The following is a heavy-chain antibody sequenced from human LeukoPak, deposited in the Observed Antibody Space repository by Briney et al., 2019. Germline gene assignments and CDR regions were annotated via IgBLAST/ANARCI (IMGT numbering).Heavy chain of an antibody. CDR2: MYDSRST. Sequence: PSETLSLTCTVSGGSISTYYWSWIRQPPGKGLELIGYMYDSRSTNYNPSLKSRVTISVDASKNQFSLRLSSVTAADTAVYYCARHGGSYTFDFWGQGVLVTVSS. CDR1: GGSISTYY. D-gene: IGHD1-26*01. CDR3: ARHGGSYTFDF. J-gene: IGHJ4*02. V-gene: IGHV4-59*01.